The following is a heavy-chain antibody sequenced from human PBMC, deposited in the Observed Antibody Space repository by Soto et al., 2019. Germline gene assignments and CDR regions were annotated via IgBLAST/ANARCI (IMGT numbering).Heavy chain of an antibody. CDR2: IYYSGST. V-gene: IGHV4-61*01. D-gene: IGHD6-13*01. Sequence: SETLSLTCTVSGGSVSSGSYYWSWIRQPPGKGLEWIGYIYYSGSTNYNPSLKSRVTISVDTSKNQFSLKLSSVTAADTDVYYCARDAVRGSSSNWFDPWGQGTLVTVSS. CDR3: ARDAVRGSSSNWFDP. J-gene: IGHJ5*02. CDR1: GGSVSSGSYY.